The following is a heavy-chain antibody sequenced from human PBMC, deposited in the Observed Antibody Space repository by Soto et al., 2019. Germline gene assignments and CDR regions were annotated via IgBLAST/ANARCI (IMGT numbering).Heavy chain of an antibody. CDR3: ARLTAFGASGYYRVFDY. CDR2: INAGNGNT. Sequence: GDSVKVSCKASGCTFTSYAMHWVRQAPGQRLEWMGWINAGNGNTKYSQKFQGRVTITRDTSASTAYMELSSLRSEDTAVYYCARLTAFGASGYYRVFDYWGQGTLVTVSS. V-gene: IGHV1-3*01. CDR1: GCTFTSYA. D-gene: IGHD3-9*01. J-gene: IGHJ4*02.